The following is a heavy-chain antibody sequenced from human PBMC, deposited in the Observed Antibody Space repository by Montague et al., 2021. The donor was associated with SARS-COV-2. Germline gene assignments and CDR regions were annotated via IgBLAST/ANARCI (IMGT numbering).Heavy chain of an antibody. CDR1: GGSISSSNYY. J-gene: IGHJ6*04. Sequence: SETLSLTCTVSGGSISSSNYYWGWIRQPPGKGLEWIGNMYYSGSTYYNPSLKSRVTISIDTSKNQFSLKLSSVTVADTAVYYCARDDIVLQGVTKGMDVWGKGT. CDR2: MYYSGST. V-gene: IGHV4-39*07. D-gene: IGHD3-10*01. CDR3: ARDDIVLQGVTKGMDV.